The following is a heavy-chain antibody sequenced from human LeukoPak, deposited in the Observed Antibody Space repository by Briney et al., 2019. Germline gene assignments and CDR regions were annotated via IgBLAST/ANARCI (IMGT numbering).Heavy chain of an antibody. Sequence: ASVKVSCKASGGTFSSYDINWVRQTTGQGLEWMGWMNPNSGNTGYAQKFQGRVTITRNTSISTAYMELSSLRSEDTAVYYCARGDWIAAANPFDYWGQGTLVTVSS. CDR2: MNPNSGNT. D-gene: IGHD6-13*01. CDR3: ARGDWIAAANPFDY. CDR1: GGTFSSYD. V-gene: IGHV1-8*03. J-gene: IGHJ4*02.